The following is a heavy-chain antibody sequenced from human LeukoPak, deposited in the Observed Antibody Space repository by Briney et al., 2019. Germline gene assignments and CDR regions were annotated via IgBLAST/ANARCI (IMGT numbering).Heavy chain of an antibody. Sequence: ASVKVSCKASGYTFTSYYMNWVRQAPGQGLEWMGRINPNSGSTNYAQKFQGRVTMTRDTSISTAYMELSRLRSDDTAVYYGARVGIAAAGTYWGQGTLVTVS. CDR1: GYTFTSYY. CDR3: ARVGIAAAGTY. V-gene: IGHV1-2*06. J-gene: IGHJ4*02. CDR2: INPNSGST. D-gene: IGHD6-13*01.